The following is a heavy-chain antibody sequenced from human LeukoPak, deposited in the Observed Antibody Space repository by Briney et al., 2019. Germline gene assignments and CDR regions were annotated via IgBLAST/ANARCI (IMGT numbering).Heavy chain of an antibody. CDR2: ISDSGDAT. CDR3: AKERGHSKPFDY. D-gene: IGHD4-23*01. CDR1: GFIFSYYD. V-gene: IGHV3-23*01. J-gene: IGHJ4*02. Sequence: GGSLRLXCEVSGFIFSYYDMNWVRRAPGKGLEWVSAISDSGDATYYADSAKGRFTISRDNSKSTLYLQMNNLRAEDTALYYCAKERGHSKPFDYWGQGTLVTVSS.